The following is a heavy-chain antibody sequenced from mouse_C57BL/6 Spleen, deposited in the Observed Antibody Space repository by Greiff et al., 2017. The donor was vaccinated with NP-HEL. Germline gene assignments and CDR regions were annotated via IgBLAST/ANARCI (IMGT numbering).Heavy chain of an antibody. Sequence: VKLMESGAELARPGASVKLSCKASGYTFTSYGISWVKQRTGQGLEWIGEIYPRSGNTYYNEKFKGKATLTADKSSSTAYMELRSLTSEDSAVYFCARGGDSFYAMDYWGQGTSVTVSS. CDR2: IYPRSGNT. CDR3: ARGGDSFYAMDY. V-gene: IGHV1-81*01. J-gene: IGHJ4*01. CDR1: GYTFTSYG.